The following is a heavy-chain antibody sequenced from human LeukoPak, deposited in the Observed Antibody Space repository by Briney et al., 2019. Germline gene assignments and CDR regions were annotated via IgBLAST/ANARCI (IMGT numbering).Heavy chain of an antibody. J-gene: IGHJ4*02. CDR2: VSWNSGSI. Sequence: GGSLRLSCAASGFTFDDYAMHWVRQAPGKGLEWVSGVSWNSGSIGYADSVKGRFTIPGDNAKNSLYLQMNSLRAEDTALYYCAKDIGPAAMRYFDYWGQGTLVTVSS. D-gene: IGHD2-2*01. CDR3: AKDIGPAAMRYFDY. V-gene: IGHV3-9*01. CDR1: GFTFDDYA.